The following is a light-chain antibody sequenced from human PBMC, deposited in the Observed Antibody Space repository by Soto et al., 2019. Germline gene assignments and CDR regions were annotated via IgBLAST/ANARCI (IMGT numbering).Light chain of an antibody. CDR2: KAS. CDR3: QQYSSYPLT. CDR1: QSISSL. Sequence: DIQMTQSPSTLSASVGDRVTITCRASQSISSLLAWYQQKPGRGPTLLIYKASTLKSGVPSRFRGSTSGTEFTLTISGLQPDDSATYCCQQYSSYPLTFGKGTRLEIK. J-gene: IGKJ5*01. V-gene: IGKV1-5*03.